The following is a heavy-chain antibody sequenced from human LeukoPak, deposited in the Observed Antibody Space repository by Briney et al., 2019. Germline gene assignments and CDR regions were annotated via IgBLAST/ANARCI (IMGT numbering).Heavy chain of an antibody. CDR2: IYSSGTT. CDR1: ELNVSRNY. CDR3: ARGVMAYWYFDL. V-gene: IGHV3-66*01. J-gene: IGHJ2*01. Sequence: GGSLRLSCAASELNVSRNYMNWVRQAPGKGLEWVPVIYSSGTTFYADSVKGRFTVSRDNSQNTVYLQMNTLRAEDTAVYFCARGVMAYWYFDLWGRGTLVTGFS. D-gene: IGHD3-16*01.